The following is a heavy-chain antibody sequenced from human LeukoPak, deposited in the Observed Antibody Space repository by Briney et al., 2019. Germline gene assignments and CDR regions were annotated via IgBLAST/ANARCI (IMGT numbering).Heavy chain of an antibody. CDR2: IYTSGST. CDR1: GGSISSGSYY. Sequence: SETLSLTCTVSGGSISSGSYYWSWIRQPAGKGLEWIGRIYTSGSTNYNPSLKSRVTISVDTSKNRFSLKLSSVTAADTAMYYCARGYYDLLTGYSNGFDYWGQGTLVTVSS. CDR3: ARGYYDLLTGYSNGFDY. D-gene: IGHD3-9*01. J-gene: IGHJ4*02. V-gene: IGHV4-61*02.